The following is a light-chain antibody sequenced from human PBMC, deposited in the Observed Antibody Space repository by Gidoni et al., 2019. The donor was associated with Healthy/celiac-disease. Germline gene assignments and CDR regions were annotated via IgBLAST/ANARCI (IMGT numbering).Light chain of an antibody. Sequence: QSALTQPASVSGSPGQSITISCTGTSSDVGSYNLVSWYQQHPGKAPKLMIYEGSKRPSGVSNRFSGSKSGNTASLTFSGLQAEDEADYYCCSYAGSSTLRFGGGTKLTVL. CDR1: SSDVGSYNL. CDR3: CSYAGSSTLR. V-gene: IGLV2-23*01. CDR2: EGS. J-gene: IGLJ2*01.